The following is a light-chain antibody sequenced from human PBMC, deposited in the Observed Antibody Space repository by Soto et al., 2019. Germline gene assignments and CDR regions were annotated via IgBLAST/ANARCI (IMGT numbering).Light chain of an antibody. V-gene: IGKV1-5*03. CDR1: QSISSW. J-gene: IGKJ1*01. Sequence: DIQMTQSPSTLSASVGDRVTITCRASQSISSWLAWYQQKPGKAPKLLIYKASSLESGVPSRFSGSGSGTEFTLTISSLQPDDFATYCWQQYNSYWTFGQGTKVEIK. CDR2: KAS. CDR3: QQYNSYWT.